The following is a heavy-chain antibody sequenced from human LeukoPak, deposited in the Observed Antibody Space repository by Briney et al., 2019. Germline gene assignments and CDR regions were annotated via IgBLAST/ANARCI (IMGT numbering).Heavy chain of an antibody. CDR1: GGSFSGYY. CDR3: ARAYPSGYSSGWYSGIVYYFDY. D-gene: IGHD6-19*01. J-gene: IGHJ4*02. V-gene: IGHV4-34*01. CDR2: INHSGST. Sequence: SETLSLTCAVYGGSFSGYYWSWIRQPPGKGLEWIGEINHSGSTNYNPSLKSRVTISVDTSKNQFSLKLSSVTAADTAVYYCARAYPSGYSSGWYSGIVYYFDYWGQGTLVTVSS.